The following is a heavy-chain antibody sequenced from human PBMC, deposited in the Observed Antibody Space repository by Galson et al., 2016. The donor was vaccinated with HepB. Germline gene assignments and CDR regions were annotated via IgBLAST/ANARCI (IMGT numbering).Heavy chain of an antibody. CDR1: GYTFTSYG. Sequence: SVKVSCKASGYTFTSYGISWVRQAPGQGLEWMGWISTYDGDTNYAQNLQGKVTMTTDTTTTTAYMELRILRSDDTAMYYCARDWYCSAGSCYDAFDIWGQGTMVTVSS. CDR3: ARDWYCSAGSCYDAFDI. J-gene: IGHJ3*02. D-gene: IGHD2-15*01. CDR2: ISTYDGDT. V-gene: IGHV1-18*01.